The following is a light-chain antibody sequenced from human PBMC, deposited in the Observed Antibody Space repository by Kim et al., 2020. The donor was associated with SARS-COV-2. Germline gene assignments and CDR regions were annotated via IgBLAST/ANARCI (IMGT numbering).Light chain of an antibody. J-gene: IGLJ3*02. V-gene: IGLV2-14*04. CDR3: SSYTSSSTWV. Sequence: GQAITISCTGTSGDVGGYKDVSWYQQHPGKAPKLMIYDVSKRPSGVSNRFSGSKSGNTASLTISGLQAEDEADYYCSSYTSSSTWVFGGGTQLTVL. CDR2: DVS. CDR1: SGDVGGYKD.